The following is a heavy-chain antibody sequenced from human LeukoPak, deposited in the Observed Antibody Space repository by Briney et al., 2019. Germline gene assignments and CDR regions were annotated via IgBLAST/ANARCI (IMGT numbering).Heavy chain of an antibody. Sequence: GGSLRLSCVGSGVIVRSNYMTWVRQAPGKGLEWVSYISSSSSYIYYADSVKGRFTISRDNAKNSLYLQMNSLRAEDTAVYYCARADRGLFDYWGQGTLVTVSS. CDR1: GVIVRSNY. J-gene: IGHJ4*02. V-gene: IGHV3-21*05. CDR3: ARADRGLFDY. D-gene: IGHD3-16*01. CDR2: ISSSSSYI.